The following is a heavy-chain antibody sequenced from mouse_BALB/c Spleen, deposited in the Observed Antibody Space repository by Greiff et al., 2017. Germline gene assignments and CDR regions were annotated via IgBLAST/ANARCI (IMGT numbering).Heavy chain of an antibody. J-gene: IGHJ1*01. D-gene: IGHD2-3*01. CDR2: ISSGGSYT. CDR1: GFTFSSYT. CDR3: TRDSHDGYYEGWYFDV. V-gene: IGHV5-6-4*01. Sequence: EVKLMESGGGLVKPGGSLKLSCAASGFTFSSYTMSWVRQTPEKRLEWVATISSGGSYTYYPDSVKGRFTISRDNAKNTLYLQMSSLKSEDTAMYYCTRDSHDGYYEGWYFDVWGAGTTVTVSS.